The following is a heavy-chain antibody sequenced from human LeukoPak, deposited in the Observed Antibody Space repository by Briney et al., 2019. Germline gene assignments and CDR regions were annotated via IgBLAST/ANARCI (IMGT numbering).Heavy chain of an antibody. D-gene: IGHD3-10*01. CDR1: GFTVSSNS. CDR3: ARAVLRGIITF. J-gene: IGHJ4*02. CDR2: IYSGGST. V-gene: IGHV3-66*01. Sequence: GGSLRLSRAASGFTVSSNSMSWVRQAPGKGLEWVSVIYSGGSTYYADSVKGRFTISRDNSKNTLYLQMNSLRAEDTAVYFCARAVLRGIITFWGQGTLVTVSS.